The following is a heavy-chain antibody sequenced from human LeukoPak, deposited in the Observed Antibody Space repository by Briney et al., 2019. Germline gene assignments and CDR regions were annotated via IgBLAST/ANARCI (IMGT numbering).Heavy chain of an antibody. V-gene: IGHV3-23*01. J-gene: IGHJ4*02. CDR3: AKGWELLQSLDY. CDR1: GFTFSSYA. CDR2: ISGSGGST. Sequence: GGSPRLSCAASGFTFSSYAMSWVRQAPGKGLEWVSAISGSGGSTYYADSVKGRFTISSDNSKNTLYLQMNSLRDEDTAVYYCAKGWELLQSLDYWGQGTLVTVSS. D-gene: IGHD1-26*01.